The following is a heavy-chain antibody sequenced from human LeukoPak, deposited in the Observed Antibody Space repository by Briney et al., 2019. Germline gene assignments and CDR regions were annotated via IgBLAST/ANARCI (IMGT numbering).Heavy chain of an antibody. Sequence: GGSLRLSCAASGFTFSSYSMNWVRQAPGKGLEWVSSTSSSSSYIYYADPVKGRFTISRDNAKNSLYLQMNSLRAEDTAVYYCARRFGDYGNWFDPWGQGTLVTVSS. CDR2: TSSSSSYI. CDR3: ARRFGDYGNWFDP. D-gene: IGHD4-17*01. J-gene: IGHJ5*02. V-gene: IGHV3-21*01. CDR1: GFTFSSYS.